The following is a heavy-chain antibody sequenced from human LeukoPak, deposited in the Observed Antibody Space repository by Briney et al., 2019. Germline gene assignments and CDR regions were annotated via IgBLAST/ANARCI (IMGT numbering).Heavy chain of an antibody. J-gene: IGHJ4*02. CDR2: IYPGDSDA. CDR1: GYPFTSYW. Sequence: GESLKISCKGSGYPFTSYWIGWVRQMPGKGLEWMGIIYPGDSDAKYRPSFQGQVTISADESINTVYLQWISLKASDSAIYFCAKDRWGSVDYWGQGTLVTVSS. V-gene: IGHV5-51*01. D-gene: IGHD2-21*01. CDR3: AKDRWGSVDY.